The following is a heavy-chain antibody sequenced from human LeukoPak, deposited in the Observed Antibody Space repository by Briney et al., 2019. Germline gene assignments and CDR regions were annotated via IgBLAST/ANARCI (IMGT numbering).Heavy chain of an antibody. Sequence: SETLSLTCGVCGVASSGNYWSWMRESPGGGLEWIGEINHSGSPNYNPSHKSRVIISIDTSKNQFSLKLSSVTAADTADYYCARLLPRTGTTAYYFHNDMDVWGKGTTVTISS. CDR2: INHSGSP. V-gene: IGHV4-34*01. D-gene: IGHD1-1*01. CDR1: GVASSGNY. CDR3: ARLLPRTGTTAYYFHNDMDV. J-gene: IGHJ6*03.